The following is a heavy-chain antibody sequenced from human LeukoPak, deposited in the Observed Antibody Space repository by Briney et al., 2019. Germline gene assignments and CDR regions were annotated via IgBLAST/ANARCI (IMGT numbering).Heavy chain of an antibody. Sequence: GGSLRLSCAASGFSFSTYAISWVRQAPGKGLEWVSCISTTSSYIFYADSVRGRFTISRDNAKNSLYLQVNSLRAEDTAIYYCAKIGGFSNDAFDIWGQGTMVTVSS. D-gene: IGHD2/OR15-2a*01. CDR1: GFSFSTYA. J-gene: IGHJ3*02. CDR3: AKIGGFSNDAFDI. V-gene: IGHV3-21*04. CDR2: ISTTSSYI.